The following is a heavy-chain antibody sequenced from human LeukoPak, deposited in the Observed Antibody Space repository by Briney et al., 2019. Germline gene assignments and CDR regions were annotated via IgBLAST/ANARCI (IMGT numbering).Heavy chain of an antibody. V-gene: IGHV6-1*01. CDR2: TYYRSKWYN. D-gene: IGHD1-26*01. CDR1: GDSVSSNSAA. CDR3: ASSTPYSGSYYMVDAFDI. J-gene: IGHJ3*02. Sequence: SQTLSLTCAISGDSVSSNSAAWNWIRQSPSRGLEWLGRTYYRSKWYNDYAVSVKSRITINPDTSKNQFSLQLNSVTTEDTAVYYCASSTPYSGSYYMVDAFDIWGQGTMVTVSS.